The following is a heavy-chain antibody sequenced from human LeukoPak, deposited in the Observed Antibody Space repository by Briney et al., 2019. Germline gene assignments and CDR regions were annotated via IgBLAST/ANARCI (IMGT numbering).Heavy chain of an antibody. Sequence: SETLSLTCTVSSGSIRSYYWGWVRQPPGKGLEWIGHIYTTGTTQYNPSLKSRVTMSVDTSTNQFSFNVRSMTAADTAVYYCGRQGYTASHYFFDYWSQGTLVAVS. CDR1: SGSIRSYY. CDR2: IYTTGTT. J-gene: IGHJ4*02. D-gene: IGHD2-2*02. CDR3: GRQGYTASHYFFDY. V-gene: IGHV4-4*07.